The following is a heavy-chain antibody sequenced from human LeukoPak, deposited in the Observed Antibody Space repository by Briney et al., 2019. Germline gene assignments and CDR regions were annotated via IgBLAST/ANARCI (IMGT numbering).Heavy chain of an antibody. D-gene: IGHD3-10*01. CDR1: GGSFSGYY. CDR2: INHSGST. CDR3: ARLSNSLYGSGSYVFYYYYMDV. V-gene: IGHV4-34*01. Sequence: SETLSLTCAVYGGSFSGYYWSWIRQPPGKGLEWIGEINHSGSTNYNPSLKSRVTISVDTSKNQFSLKLSSVTAADTAVYYCARLSNSLYGSGSYVFYYYYMDVWGKGTTVTISS. J-gene: IGHJ6*03.